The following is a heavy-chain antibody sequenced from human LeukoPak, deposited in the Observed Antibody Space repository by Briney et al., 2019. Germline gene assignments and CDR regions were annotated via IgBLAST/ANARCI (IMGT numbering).Heavy chain of an antibody. CDR1: GFTFSSYS. D-gene: IGHD3-10*01. CDR3: ASLYYYGSGSYYNGPYYMDV. Sequence: VKPGGSLRLSCAGSGFTFSSYSMNWVRQAPGKGLEWVSSISSSSSYIYYADSVKGRFTISRDNAKNSLYLQMNSLRAEDTAVYYCASLYYYGSGSYYNGPYYMDVWGKGTTVTVSS. V-gene: IGHV3-21*01. CDR2: ISSSSSYI. J-gene: IGHJ6*03.